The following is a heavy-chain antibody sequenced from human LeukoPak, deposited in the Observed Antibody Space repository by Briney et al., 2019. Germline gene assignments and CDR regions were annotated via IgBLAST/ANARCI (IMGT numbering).Heavy chain of an antibody. V-gene: IGHV3-73*01. CDR1: GFTFSGSA. CDR3: AQDISWFAFDI. CDR2: IRSKANSYAT. J-gene: IGHJ3*02. Sequence: GGSLRLSCAASGFTFSGSAMHWVRQASGKGLEWVGRIRSKANSYATAYAASVKGRFTISRDDSKNTAYLQMNSLRAEDTALYYCAQDISWFAFDIWGQGTMVTVSS. D-gene: IGHD2-15*01.